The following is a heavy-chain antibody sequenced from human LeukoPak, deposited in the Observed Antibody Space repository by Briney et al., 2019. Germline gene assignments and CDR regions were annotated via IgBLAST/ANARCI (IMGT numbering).Heavy chain of an antibody. D-gene: IGHD3-9*01. CDR2: IKSKTDGGTT. Sequence: GGSLRLSCAAPGFTFSNAWMSWVRQAPGKGLEWVGRIKSKTDGGTTDYAAPVKGRFTISRDDSKNTLYLQMNSLKTEDTAVYYCTTADYDILTGYYPFDYWGQGTLVTVSS. CDR3: TTADYDILTGYYPFDY. V-gene: IGHV3-15*01. CDR1: GFTFSNAW. J-gene: IGHJ4*02.